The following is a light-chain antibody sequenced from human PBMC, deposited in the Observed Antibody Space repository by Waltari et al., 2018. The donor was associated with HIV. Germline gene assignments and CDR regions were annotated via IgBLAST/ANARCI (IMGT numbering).Light chain of an antibody. CDR3: QSYDSSLSASV. J-gene: IGLJ3*02. CDR1: SSNIGAGYD. V-gene: IGLV1-40*01. CDR2: GNS. Sequence: QSVLTQPPSVSGAPGQRVTISCTGSSSNIGAGYDVNWYQQLPRAAPKLLIPGNSNRPSGVPGRVSGSKSGTSASLAITGLQAEDEAYYYCQSYDSSLSASVFGGGTKLTVL.